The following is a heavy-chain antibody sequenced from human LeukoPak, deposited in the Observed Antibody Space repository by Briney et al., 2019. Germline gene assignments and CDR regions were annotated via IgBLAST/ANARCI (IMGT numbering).Heavy chain of an antibody. D-gene: IGHD1-26*01. CDR3: AKDRGVGATGGEDGGDY. CDR1: GFTFSMYA. CDR2: ISGSGGST. V-gene: IGHV3-23*01. Sequence: SGGSLRLSCAASGFTFSMYAMNWVRQAPGKGLEWVSAISGSGGSTYYADSVKGRFTISRDNSKNTLYLQMNSLRAEDTAVYYCAKDRGVGATGGEDGGDYWGQGTLVTVSS. J-gene: IGHJ4*02.